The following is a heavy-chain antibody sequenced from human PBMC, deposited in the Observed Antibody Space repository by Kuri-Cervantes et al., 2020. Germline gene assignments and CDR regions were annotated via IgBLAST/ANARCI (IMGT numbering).Heavy chain of an antibody. V-gene: IGHV3-11*04. Sequence: GESLKISCAASGFTFSDYYMSWIRQAPGKGLEWVSYISSSGSTIYYADSVKGRFTISRDNAKNSLYLQMNSLRAEDTAVYYCARDRSSGCTYYFDYWGQGTLVTVSS. CDR1: GFTFSDYY. CDR3: ARDRSSGCTYYFDY. D-gene: IGHD6-19*01. J-gene: IGHJ4*02. CDR2: ISSSGSTI.